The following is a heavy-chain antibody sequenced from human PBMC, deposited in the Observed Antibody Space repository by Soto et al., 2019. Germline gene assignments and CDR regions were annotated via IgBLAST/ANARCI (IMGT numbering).Heavy chain of an antibody. Sequence: SETLSLTCTVSGGSISSGGYYWSWIRQHPGKGLEWIGYIYYSGSTYYNPSLKSRVTISVDTSKNQFSLKLSSVTAADTAVYYCARGPIYGRDWFDPWGQGTLVTVSS. CDR2: IYYSGST. V-gene: IGHV4-31*03. J-gene: IGHJ5*02. D-gene: IGHD4-17*01. CDR1: GGSISSGGYY. CDR3: ARGPIYGRDWFDP.